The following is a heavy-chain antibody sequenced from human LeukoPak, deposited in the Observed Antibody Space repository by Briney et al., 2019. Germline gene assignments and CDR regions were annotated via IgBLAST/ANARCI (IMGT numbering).Heavy chain of an antibody. CDR1: GFTFSDHN. Sequence: PGGSLRLSCAATGFTFSDHNMGWMRQAPGKGLEWTSYMSGSGIYYADSVKGRFTISRDNAKNSLYLQMSSLRAEDSAVYFCARRSLTTGGHASDVWGQGTLVTVSS. J-gene: IGHJ3*01. V-gene: IGHV3-11*01. CDR3: ARRSLTTGGHASDV. CDR2: MSGSGI. D-gene: IGHD1-1*01.